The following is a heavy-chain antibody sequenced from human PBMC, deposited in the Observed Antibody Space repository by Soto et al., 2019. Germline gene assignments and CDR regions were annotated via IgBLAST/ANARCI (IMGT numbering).Heavy chain of an antibody. V-gene: IGHV5-51*01. Sequence: GESLKISCKGSGYSFTSYWIGWVRQMPGKGLEWMGIIYPGDSDTRYSTSFQGQVTISADKSISTAYLQWSSLKASDTAMYYCAREGQLWNYYYYVMDVWGQGTTVTVSS. J-gene: IGHJ6*02. CDR1: GYSFTSYW. CDR2: IYPGDSDT. CDR3: AREGQLWNYYYYVMDV. D-gene: IGHD5-18*01.